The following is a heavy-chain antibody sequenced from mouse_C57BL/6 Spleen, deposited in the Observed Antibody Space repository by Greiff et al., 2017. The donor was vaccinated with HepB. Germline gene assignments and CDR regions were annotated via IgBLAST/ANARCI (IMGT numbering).Heavy chain of an antibody. V-gene: IGHV1-80*01. CDR1: GYAFSSYW. D-gene: IGHD2-1*01. CDR3: ARRGGIYYGNSYAMDY. Sequence: VQLQQSGAELVKPGASVKISCKASGYAFSSYWMNWVKQRPGKGLEWIGQIYPGDGDTNYNGKFKGKATLTADKSSRTAYMQLRSLTSEDSAVYFCARRGGIYYGNSYAMDYWGQGTSVTVSS. CDR2: IYPGDGDT. J-gene: IGHJ4*01.